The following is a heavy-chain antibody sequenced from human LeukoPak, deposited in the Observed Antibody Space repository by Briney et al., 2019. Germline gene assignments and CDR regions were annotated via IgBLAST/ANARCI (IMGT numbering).Heavy chain of an antibody. J-gene: IGHJ4*02. CDR2: INHSGST. Sequence: PSETLSLTCTVSGGSISSSSYYWSWIRQPPGKGLEWIGEINHSGSTNYNPSLKSRVTISVDTSKNQFSLKLSSVTAADTAVYYCARGRKWELLSGGRNYFDYWGQGTLVTVSS. CDR3: ARGRKWELLSGGRNYFDY. CDR1: GGSISSSSYY. V-gene: IGHV4-39*07. D-gene: IGHD1-26*01.